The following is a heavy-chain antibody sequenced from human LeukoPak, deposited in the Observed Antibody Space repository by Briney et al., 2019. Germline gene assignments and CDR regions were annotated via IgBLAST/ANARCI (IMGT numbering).Heavy chain of an antibody. D-gene: IGHD2/OR15-2a*01. V-gene: IGHV4-34*01. CDR3: ARVPPYYPSGWFDP. CDR2: INHSGST. Sequence: SETLSLTCTVSGGSISSYYWSWIRQPPGKGLEWIGEINHSGSTNYNPSLKSRVTISVDTSKNQFSLKLSSVTAADTAVYYCARVPPYYPSGWFDPWGQGTLVTVSS. CDR1: GGSISSYY. J-gene: IGHJ5*02.